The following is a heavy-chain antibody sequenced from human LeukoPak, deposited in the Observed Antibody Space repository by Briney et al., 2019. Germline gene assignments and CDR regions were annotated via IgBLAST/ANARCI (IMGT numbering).Heavy chain of an antibody. CDR2: ISGSGGST. Sequence: GRSLRLSCAASGFTFSSYAMSWVRQAPGKGLKWVSAISGSGGSTYYADSVKGRFTISRDNSKNTLYLQMNSLRAEDTAVYYCAKPLYYYGSGSYEGPNDAFDIWGQGTMVTVSS. V-gene: IGHV3-23*01. CDR1: GFTFSSYA. J-gene: IGHJ3*02. CDR3: AKPLYYYGSGSYEGPNDAFDI. D-gene: IGHD3-10*01.